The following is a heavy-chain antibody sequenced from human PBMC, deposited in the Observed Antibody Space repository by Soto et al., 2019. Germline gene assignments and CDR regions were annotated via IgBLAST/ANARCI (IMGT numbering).Heavy chain of an antibody. CDR1: GFSISINY. CDR2: IHSGGNT. V-gene: IGHV3-53*02. D-gene: IGHD6-19*01. J-gene: IGHJ5*02. CDR3: ASIAVAEGFDP. Sequence: EVQLVETGGGLIQPGGSLRLSCAASGFSISINYMSWVRQAPGKGLEWVSIIHSGGNTDYADSVKGRFTVSRDNSKNTVYLPMNSLRAGDTAIYYCASIAVAEGFDPWGQGTLVTVSS.